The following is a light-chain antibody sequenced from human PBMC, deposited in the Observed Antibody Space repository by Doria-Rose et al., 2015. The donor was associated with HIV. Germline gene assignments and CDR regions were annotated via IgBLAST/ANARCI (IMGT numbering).Light chain of an antibody. CDR3: QQYYTTPLT. Sequence: LGERATINCKSSRSVLYSSNNKNYLAWYQQKPGQPPKLLFYWASIRESGVPDRFSGSGSGTDFTLSISNLRAEDVAVYYCQQYYTTPLTFGGGTKVEIK. CDR1: RSVLYSSNNKNY. V-gene: IGKV4-1*01. J-gene: IGKJ4*01. CDR2: WAS.